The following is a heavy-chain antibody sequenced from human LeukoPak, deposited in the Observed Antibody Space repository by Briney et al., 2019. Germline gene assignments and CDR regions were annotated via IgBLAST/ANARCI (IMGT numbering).Heavy chain of an antibody. CDR2: ISSSGDTM. CDR1: GFTFSTYE. Sequence: PGGSLRQCCSASGFTFSTYEMNWVREAPGKGLEWVSHISSSGDTMYYADSVKGRFTISRDNGKNSLYLQMNSLRAEDTAVYYCARHNYESSTAYDFDFWGQGTLVTVSS. CDR3: ARHNYESSTAYDFDF. D-gene: IGHD3-22*01. J-gene: IGHJ4*01. V-gene: IGHV3-48*03.